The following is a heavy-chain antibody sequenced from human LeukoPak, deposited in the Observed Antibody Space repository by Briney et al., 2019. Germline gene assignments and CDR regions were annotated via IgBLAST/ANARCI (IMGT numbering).Heavy chain of an antibody. J-gene: IGHJ4*02. CDR2: IYSGGST. CDR1: GFTVSSNY. D-gene: IGHD6-6*01. Sequence: PGGSLRLSCAASGFTVSSNYMSWVRQAPGKGLEWVSVIYSGGSTYYADSVKGRFTISRDNAKNSLYLQMNSLRAEDTALYYCARSSLYSSSSYYFDYWGQGTLVTVSS. CDR3: ARSSLYSSSSYYFDY. V-gene: IGHV3-53*01.